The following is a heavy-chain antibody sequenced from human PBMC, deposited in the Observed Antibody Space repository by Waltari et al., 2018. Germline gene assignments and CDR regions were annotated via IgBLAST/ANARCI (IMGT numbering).Heavy chain of an antibody. D-gene: IGHD6-13*01. J-gene: IGHJ4*02. CDR2: IYYSGCT. Sequence: QLQLQESGPGLVKPSETLSLTCTVSGGSISSSSYYWGWIRQPPGKGLEWIGSIYYSGCTYYNPSLKSRVTISVDTSKNQFSLKLSSVTAADTAVYYCARDLEQQPIYWGQGTLVTVSS. CDR1: GGSISSSSYY. CDR3: ARDLEQQPIY. V-gene: IGHV4-39*07.